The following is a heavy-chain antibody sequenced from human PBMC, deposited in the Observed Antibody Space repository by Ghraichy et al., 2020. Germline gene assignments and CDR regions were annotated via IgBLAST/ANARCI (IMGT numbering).Heavy chain of an antibody. J-gene: IGHJ4*02. Sequence: GESLNISCAASGFTFSSYAMSWVRQAPGKGLEWVSAISGSGGSTYYADSVKGRFTISRDNSKNTLYLQMNSLRAEDTAVYYCAKSSSWTEYYFDYWGQGTLVTVSS. V-gene: IGHV3-23*01. CDR1: GFTFSSYA. CDR2: ISGSGGST. CDR3: AKSSSWTEYYFDY. D-gene: IGHD6-13*01.